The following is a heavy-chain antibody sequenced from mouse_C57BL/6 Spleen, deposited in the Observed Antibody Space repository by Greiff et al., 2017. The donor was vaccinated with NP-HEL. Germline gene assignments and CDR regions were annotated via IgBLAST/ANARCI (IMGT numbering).Heavy chain of an antibody. CDR1: GFSLTSYG. CDR2: IWRGGST. CDR3: VREDYGFGD. D-gene: IGHD2-4*01. Sequence: VQLQQSGPGLVQPSTCLTITCTVSGFSLTSYGVHWVRQSPGQGLEWLGVIWRGGSTDYNAAFISRLSISKDNTKRQVVFKMNCLRADDTAIYYCVREDYGFGDWGQVTTVTVSS. V-gene: IGHV2-2*01. J-gene: IGHJ2*01.